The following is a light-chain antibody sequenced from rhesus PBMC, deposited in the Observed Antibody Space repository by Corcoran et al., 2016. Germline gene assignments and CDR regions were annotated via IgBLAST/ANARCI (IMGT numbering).Light chain of an antibody. J-gene: IGKJ2*01. CDR2: RAS. V-gene: IGKV1-69*01. Sequence: DIQMTQSPSSLSASVGDRVTITCRASQGISNWLAWYQQKPGRAPNLLIYRASNLQTGVPSRFSGSGSGTDFTLTISGLQPEDIATYYCQHHDNSPPSFGRGTKVEIK. CDR3: QHHDNSPPS. CDR1: QGISNW.